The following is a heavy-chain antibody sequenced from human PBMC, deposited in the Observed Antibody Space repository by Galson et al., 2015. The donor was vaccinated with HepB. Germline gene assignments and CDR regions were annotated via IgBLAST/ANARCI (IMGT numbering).Heavy chain of an antibody. V-gene: IGHV3-30-3*01. CDR2: ISYDGSNK. CDR3: AREDVDTAVDY. CDR1: GFTFSSYA. Sequence: LRLSCAASGFTFSSYAMHWVRQAPGKGLEWVAVISYDGSNKYYADSVKGRFTISRDNSKSTLYLQMNSLRAEDTAVYYCAREDVDTAVDYWGQGTLVTVSS. J-gene: IGHJ4*02. D-gene: IGHD5-18*01.